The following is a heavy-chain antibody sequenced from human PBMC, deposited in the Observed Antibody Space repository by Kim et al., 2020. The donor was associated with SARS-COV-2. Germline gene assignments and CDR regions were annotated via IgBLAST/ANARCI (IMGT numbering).Heavy chain of an antibody. V-gene: IGHV3-33*06. CDR2: IWYDGSNK. J-gene: IGHJ4*02. CDR1: GFTFSSYG. CDR3: AKLVFGGAVTTAEDY. D-gene: IGHD4-17*01. Sequence: GGSLRLSCAASGFTFSSYGMHWVRQAPGKGLEWVAVIWYDGSNKYYADSVKGRFTISRDNSKNTLYLQMNSLRAEDTAVYYCAKLVFGGAVTTAEDYWGQGTLVTVSS.